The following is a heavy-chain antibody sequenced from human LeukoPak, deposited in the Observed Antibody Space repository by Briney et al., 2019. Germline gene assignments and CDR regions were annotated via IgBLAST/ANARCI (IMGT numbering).Heavy chain of an antibody. Sequence: GGSLRLSCAASGITLSPYAMTWVRQAPGKELEWVSSISGSDSITYYADSVKGRFTISRDSSKNTLYLQMNSLRAEDTAVYYCAKSVETYTNDHYFDFWGQGTLVTVSS. D-gene: IGHD3-16*01. CDR1: GITLSPYA. V-gene: IGHV3-23*01. CDR3: AKSVETYTNDHYFDF. J-gene: IGHJ4*02. CDR2: ISGSDSIT.